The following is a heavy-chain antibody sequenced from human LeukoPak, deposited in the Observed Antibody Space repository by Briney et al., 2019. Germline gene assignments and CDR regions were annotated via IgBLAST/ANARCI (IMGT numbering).Heavy chain of an antibody. CDR1: GFTVSSNY. CDR2: IYSGGST. CDR3: ARDLGGKFDY. V-gene: IGHV3-66*01. J-gene: IGHJ4*02. D-gene: IGHD1-14*01. Sequence: GGSLRLSCAASGFTVSSNYMSWVRQAPGKGLEGVSVIYSGGSTYYSDSVKGRFTISRDNSKNTLYLQMNSLRAEDTAVYYCARDLGGKFDYWGQGTLVTVSS.